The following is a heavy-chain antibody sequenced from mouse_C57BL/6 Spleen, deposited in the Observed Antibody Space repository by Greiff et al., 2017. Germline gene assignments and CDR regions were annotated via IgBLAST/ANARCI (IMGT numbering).Heavy chain of an antibody. CDR1: GYAFSSSW. CDR2: IYPGDGDT. CDR3: ARSHYYGSSYLYYCDY. Sequence: QVQLKQSGPELVKPGASVKISCKASGYAFSSSWMNWVKQRPGKGLAWIGRIYPGDGDTNYNGKFKGKATLTADKSSSTSYMQRSSLTSEDSAVYFCARSHYYGSSYLYYCDYWGQGTTLTVSS. D-gene: IGHD1-1*01. J-gene: IGHJ2*01. V-gene: IGHV1-82*01.